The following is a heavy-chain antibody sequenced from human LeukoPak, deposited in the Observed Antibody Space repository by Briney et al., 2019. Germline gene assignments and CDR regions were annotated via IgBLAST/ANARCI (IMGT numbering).Heavy chain of an antibody. V-gene: IGHV4-59*08. CDR1: GGSISSYY. CDR3: ARVGGRRWFDP. Sequence: SETLSLTCTVSGGSISSYYWSWIRQPPGKRLEWIGYIYYSGSTNYNPSLKSRVTISVDTSKNQFSLKLSSVTAADTAVYYCARVGGRRWFDPWGQGTLVTVSS. D-gene: IGHD1-26*01. CDR2: IYYSGST. J-gene: IGHJ5*02.